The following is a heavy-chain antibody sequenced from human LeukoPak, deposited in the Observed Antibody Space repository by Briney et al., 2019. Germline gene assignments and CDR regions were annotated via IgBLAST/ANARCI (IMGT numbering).Heavy chain of an antibody. CDR3: ATENEWAWDY. CDR2: IKKDGSEK. J-gene: IGHJ4*02. CDR1: GFTFSDYW. D-gene: IGHD2-8*01. V-gene: IGHV3-7*01. Sequence: GGSLRLSCAASGFTFSDYWMTWVRQAPGKGLEWVANIKKDGSEKNHADSVKGRFTISRDNAKNSLYLQMNSLRAEDTAVYYCATENEWAWDYWGQGTLVTVSS.